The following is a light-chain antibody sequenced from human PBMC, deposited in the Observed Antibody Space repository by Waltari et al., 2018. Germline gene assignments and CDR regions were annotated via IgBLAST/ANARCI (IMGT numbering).Light chain of an antibody. V-gene: IGLV2-14*01. CDR3: SSYTSRTTLV. CDR1: SNAVGGYHY. J-gene: IGLJ2*01. Sequence: QSALTQPASVSGPPGPSITISCTGTSNAVGGYHYVPCYQQSPGKAPKCMVYDVNKRPSGVSNRFSGSKSGNTASLTISGLQAEDEADYYCSSYTSRTTLVFGGGTRLTVL. CDR2: DVN.